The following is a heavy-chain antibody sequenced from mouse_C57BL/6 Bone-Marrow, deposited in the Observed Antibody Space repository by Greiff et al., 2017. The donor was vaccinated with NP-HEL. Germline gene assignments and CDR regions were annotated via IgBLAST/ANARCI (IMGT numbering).Heavy chain of an antibody. V-gene: IGHV2-9-1*01. J-gene: IGHJ1*03. CDR3: ARVSNGSSYVWYFDV. CDR1: GFSLTSYA. Sequence: VQGVESGPGLVAPSQSLSITCTVSGFSLTSYAISWVRQPPGKGLEWLGVIWTGGGTNYNSALKSRLSISKDNSKSQVFLKMNSLQTDDTARYYCARVSNGSSYVWYFDVWGTGTTVTVSS. CDR2: IWTGGGT. D-gene: IGHD1-1*01.